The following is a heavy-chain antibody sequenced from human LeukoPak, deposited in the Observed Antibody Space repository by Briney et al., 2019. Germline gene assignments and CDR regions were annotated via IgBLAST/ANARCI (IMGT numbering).Heavy chain of an antibody. V-gene: IGHV4-34*10. CDR1: GASFSGFY. CDR2: ITHRGST. J-gene: IGHJ6*02. Sequence: PSETLSLTCGVNGASFSGFYWSWIRQPPGKGLEWIGEITHRGSTNYNPSLKSRITVSIDTSKNQFSLKLSSVTAADTAVYYCASNSGSYYGYYYYYGMDVWGQGTTVTVSS. D-gene: IGHD1-26*01. CDR3: ASNSGSYYGYYYYYGMDV.